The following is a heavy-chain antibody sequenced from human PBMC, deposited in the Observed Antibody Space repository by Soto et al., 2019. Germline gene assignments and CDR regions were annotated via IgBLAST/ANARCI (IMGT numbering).Heavy chain of an antibody. D-gene: IGHD4-17*01. CDR1: GGSISSYY. CDR2: IYYSGST. J-gene: IGHJ4*02. V-gene: IGHV4-59*08. Sequence: PSETLSLTCTVSGGSISSYYWSWIRQPPGKGLEWIGYIYYSGSTNYNPSLKSRVTISVDTSKNQFSLKLSSVTAADTAVYYCVRHVADGDYSFTYWGQGTLVTAPQ. CDR3: VRHVADGDYSFTY.